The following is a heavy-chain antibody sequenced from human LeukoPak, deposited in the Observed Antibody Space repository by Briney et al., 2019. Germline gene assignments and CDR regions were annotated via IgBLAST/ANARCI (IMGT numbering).Heavy chain of an antibody. CDR3: ARDGSFRPMVPGVIGFTDY. D-gene: IGHD3-10*01. CDR2: IKEDGSEK. CDR1: GFSFSSYW. V-gene: IGHV3-7*01. Sequence: GGSLRLSCAVSGFSFSSYWMSWVRQAPGKGLEWVSSIKEDGSEKHYVDSVKGRFTISRDNVKNALYLQMNRLRAEDTAVYYCARDGSFRPMVPGVIGFTDYWGQGTLVTVSS. J-gene: IGHJ4*02.